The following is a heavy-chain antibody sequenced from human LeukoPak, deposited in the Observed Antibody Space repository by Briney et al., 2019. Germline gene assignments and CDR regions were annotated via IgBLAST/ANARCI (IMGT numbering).Heavy chain of an antibody. CDR3: ARGQGYGLLNALDY. V-gene: IGHV4-4*07. CDR2: VYGSGRT. Sequence: SETLSLTCTVSVDSISSHWWSWIRQPVGKGLEWIGRVYGSGRTNYNPSLKSRITMSVDTSKNHFSLNLTSVTAADTAVYYCARGQGYGLLNALDYWGQGTLVTVSS. D-gene: IGHD4-17*01. CDR1: VDSISSHW. J-gene: IGHJ4*02.